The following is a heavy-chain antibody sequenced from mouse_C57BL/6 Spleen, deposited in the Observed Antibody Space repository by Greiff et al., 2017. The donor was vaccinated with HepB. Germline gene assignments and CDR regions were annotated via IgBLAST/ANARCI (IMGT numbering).Heavy chain of an antibody. CDR1: GFSFNTYA. D-gene: IGHD1-3*01. V-gene: IGHV10-1*01. CDR2: IRSKSNNYAT. J-gene: IGHJ4*01. Sequence: EVQLVESGGGLVQPKGSLKLSCAASGFSFNTYAMNWVRQAPGKGLEWVARIRSKSNNYATYYADSVKDRFTISRDDSESMLYLQMNNLKTEDTAMYYCVRHKSNYAMDYWGQGTSVTVSS. CDR3: VRHKSNYAMDY.